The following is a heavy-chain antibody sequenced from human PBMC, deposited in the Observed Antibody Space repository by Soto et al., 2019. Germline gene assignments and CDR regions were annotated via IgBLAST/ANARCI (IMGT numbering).Heavy chain of an antibody. Sequence: EVQLVESGGGLVQPGGSLRLSCAVSGFTFSSFWMHWVRQAPAEGLVWVSRINTDGSSTSYADSVKGRFTISRDNAKNTLYLQMNILRGEDTAMYYCAKRGVDTFGLSYWGQGTLVTVSS. V-gene: IGHV3-74*01. CDR2: INTDGSST. CDR1: GFTFSSFW. D-gene: IGHD3-10*01. CDR3: AKRGVDTFGLSY. J-gene: IGHJ4*02.